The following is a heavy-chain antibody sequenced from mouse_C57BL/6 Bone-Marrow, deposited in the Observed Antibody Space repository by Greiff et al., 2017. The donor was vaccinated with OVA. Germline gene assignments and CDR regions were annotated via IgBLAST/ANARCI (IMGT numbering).Heavy chain of an antibody. J-gene: IGHJ2*01. Sequence: EVQLQQSGAELVRPGASVKLSCTASGFNIKDDYMHWVKQRPEQGLEWIGWIDPENGDTEYASKFQGKATITADTSSNTAYLQLSSLTSEDTAVYYCDTEGKDSFDHGGQGTTLTVSS. D-gene: IGHD3-1*01. V-gene: IGHV14-4*01. CDR2: IDPENGDT. CDR1: GFNIKDDY. CDR3: DTEGKDSFDH.